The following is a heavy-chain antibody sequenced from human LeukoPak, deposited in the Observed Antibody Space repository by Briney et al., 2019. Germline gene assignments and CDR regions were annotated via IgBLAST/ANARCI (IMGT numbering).Heavy chain of an antibody. CDR3: ARRPVYYYSGMDV. CDR1: GFTFSSYA. CDR2: ISYDGSKK. J-gene: IGHJ6*04. Sequence: PGRSLRLSCAASGFTFSSYAMHWVRQAPGKGLEGVAGISYDGSKKYYADSVKGRFTISRDNPKNTLYLQMNSLRAEATAVYYCARRPVYYYSGMDVWGKGTTVTVSS. V-gene: IGHV3-30*04.